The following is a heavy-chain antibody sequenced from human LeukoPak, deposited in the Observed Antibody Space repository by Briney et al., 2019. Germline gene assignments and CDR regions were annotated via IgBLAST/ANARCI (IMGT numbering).Heavy chain of an antibody. Sequence: PGGSLRLSCAASGFTFSNYAMHWVRRAPGKGLEWVAATSHNEYNKYYADSVNGRFTISRDNSKNTLYLEVNSLRADDTAVYYCARGPGLAMGKGYFDYCGQGTLVTVSS. CDR1: GFTFSNYA. CDR3: ARGPGLAMGKGYFDY. CDR2: TSHNEYNK. J-gene: IGHJ4*02. D-gene: IGHD6-19*01. V-gene: IGHV3-30-3*01.